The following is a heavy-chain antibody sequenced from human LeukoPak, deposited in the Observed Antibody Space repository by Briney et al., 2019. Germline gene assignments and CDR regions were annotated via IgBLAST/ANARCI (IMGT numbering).Heavy chain of an antibody. CDR3: ARGTGHNIVVVPAAFDY. Sequence: SETLSLTCAVYGGSFSGYYWSWIRQPPGKGLEWIGEINHSGSTNHNPSLKSRVTISVDTSKNQFSLKLSSVTAADTAVYYCARGTGHNIVVVPAAFDYWGQGTLVTVSS. D-gene: IGHD2-2*01. CDR1: GGSFSGYY. J-gene: IGHJ4*02. V-gene: IGHV4-34*01. CDR2: INHSGST.